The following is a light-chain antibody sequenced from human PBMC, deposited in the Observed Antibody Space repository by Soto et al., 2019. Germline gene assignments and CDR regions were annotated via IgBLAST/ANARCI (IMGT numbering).Light chain of an antibody. CDR1: QSLLHSNGYNY. V-gene: IGKV2-28*01. CDR3: IQALPAPIT. Sequence: DIVTTQSPLSLPVTPGEPASISCRSSQSLLHSNGYNYLDWYLQKPGQSPQLLIYLGSNRAAGVPDRFSGSGSATDFTLSISTVEAGDVGVYECIQALPAPITFALRTRLEI. J-gene: IGKJ5*01. CDR2: LGS.